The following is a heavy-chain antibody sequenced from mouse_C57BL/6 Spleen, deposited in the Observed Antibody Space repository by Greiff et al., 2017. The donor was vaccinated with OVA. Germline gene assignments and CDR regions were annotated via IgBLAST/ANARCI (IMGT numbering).Heavy chain of an antibody. Sequence: QVQLQQPGAELVRPGSSVKLSCKASGYTFTSYWMDWVKQRPGQGLEWIGNIYPSDSETPYNQKFKDKATLTVDKSSSTAYMQLSSLTSEDSAVDYCARGDDGGMDYWGQGTSVTVSS. CDR2: IYPSDSET. J-gene: IGHJ4*01. D-gene: IGHD2-3*01. V-gene: IGHV1-61*01. CDR1: GYTFTSYW. CDR3: ARGDDGGMDY.